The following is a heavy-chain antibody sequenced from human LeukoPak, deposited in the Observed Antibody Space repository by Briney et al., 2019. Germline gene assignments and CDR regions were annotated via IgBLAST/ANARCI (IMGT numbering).Heavy chain of an antibody. V-gene: IGHV4-31*03. CDR3: AREVLDSNYNHNWFDP. D-gene: IGHD4-11*01. CDR2: IYYSGST. J-gene: IGHJ5*02. Sequence: PSETLSLTCTVSGVSISSGGYYWSWIRQHPGKGLEWIGYIYYSGSTYYNPSLKSRVTISVDTSKNQFSLKLSSVTAADTAVYYCAREVLDSNYNHNWFDPWGQGTLVTVSS. CDR1: GVSISSGGYY.